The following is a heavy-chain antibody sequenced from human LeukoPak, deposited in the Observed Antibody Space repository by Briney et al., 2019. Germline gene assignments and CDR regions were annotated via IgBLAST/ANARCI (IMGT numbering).Heavy chain of an antibody. D-gene: IGHD6-19*01. CDR1: GGSISSSSYY. J-gene: IGHJ4*02. Sequence: SETLSLTCTVSGGSISSSSYYWGWIRQPPGKGLEWIGSIYYSGSTYYNPSLKSRVTTSVDTSKNQFSLKLSSVTAADTAVYYCARQQGSSGWYYFDYWGQGTLVTVSS. CDR3: ARQQGSSGWYYFDY. V-gene: IGHV4-39*01. CDR2: IYYSGST.